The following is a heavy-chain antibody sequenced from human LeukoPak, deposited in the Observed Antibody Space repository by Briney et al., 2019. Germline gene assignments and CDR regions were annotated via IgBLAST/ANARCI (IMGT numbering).Heavy chain of an antibody. J-gene: IGHJ5*02. CDR2: TYSGGST. V-gene: IGHV3-53*01. D-gene: IGHD1-26*01. Sequence: AGSLRLSCAASGFTVSSNYISCGRHPPEKCLEWVSFTYSGGSTYYADCLKGGFTISRDNSKNTLYLQMNSLRAEDTAVYYCAREVDWFDPWGQGTVVTVLS. CDR1: GFTVSSNY. CDR3: AREVDWFDP.